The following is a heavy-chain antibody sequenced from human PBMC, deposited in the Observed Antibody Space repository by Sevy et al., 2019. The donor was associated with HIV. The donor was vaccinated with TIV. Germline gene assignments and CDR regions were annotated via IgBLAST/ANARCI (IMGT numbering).Heavy chain of an antibody. J-gene: IGHJ4*02. CDR1: GYSFIHYQ. Sequence: GESLKISCEGSGYSFIHYQIAWVRRMPGKGLEWMGTIYPGDSDIRYSPPFQGQVTISADKSISTAYLQWNSLKASDTAMYYCARLNNALDYWGQGTLVTVSS. D-gene: IGHD2-2*01. V-gene: IGHV5-51*01. CDR3: ARLNNALDY. CDR2: IYPGDSDI.